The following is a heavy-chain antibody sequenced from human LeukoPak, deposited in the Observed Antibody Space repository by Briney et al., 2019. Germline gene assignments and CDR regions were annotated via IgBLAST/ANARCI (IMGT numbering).Heavy chain of an antibody. CDR2: INHSGST. CDR3: ARHWDYGDYSWFDP. V-gene: IGHV4-34*01. CDR1: GGSFSGYY. Sequence: PSETLSLTCAVYGGSFSGYYWSWIRQPPGKGLEWIGEINHSGSTNYNPSLKSRVTISVDTSKNQFSLKLSSVTAADTAVYYCARHWDYGDYSWFDPWGQGTLVTVSS. D-gene: IGHD4-17*01. J-gene: IGHJ5*02.